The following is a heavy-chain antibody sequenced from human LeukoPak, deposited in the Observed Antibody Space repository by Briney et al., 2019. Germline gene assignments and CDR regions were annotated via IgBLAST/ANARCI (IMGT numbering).Heavy chain of an antibody. D-gene: IGHD3-9*01. V-gene: IGHV1-69*13. CDR2: IIPIFGTA. CDR1: GGTFSSYA. Sequence: SVKVSCKASGGTFSSYAISWVRQAPGQGLEWMGGIIPIFGTANYAQKFQGGVTITADESTSTAYMELSSLRSEDTAVYYCARGPLPSSYYDILTGYSRMAAEYFQHWGQGTLVTVSS. J-gene: IGHJ1*01. CDR3: ARGPLPSSYYDILTGYSRMAAEYFQH.